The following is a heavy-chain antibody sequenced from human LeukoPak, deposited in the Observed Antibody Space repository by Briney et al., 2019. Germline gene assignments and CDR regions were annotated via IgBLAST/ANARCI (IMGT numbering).Heavy chain of an antibody. CDR2: ISSSSSTT. V-gene: IGHV3-48*02. Sequence: PGGSLRLSCAASGFTFSSYAMNWVRQAPGKGLEWVSYISSSSSTTYYADSVKGRFTISRDNAKNSLYLQMNSLRDEDTAVYYCATYSSGWYYFDYWGQGTLVTFSS. CDR3: ATYSSGWYYFDY. CDR1: GFTFSSYA. D-gene: IGHD6-19*01. J-gene: IGHJ4*02.